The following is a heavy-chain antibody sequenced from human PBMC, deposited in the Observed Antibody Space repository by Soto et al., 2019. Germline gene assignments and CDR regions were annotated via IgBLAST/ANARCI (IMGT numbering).Heavy chain of an antibody. CDR3: ARDVCSITACYAFAY. V-gene: IGHV3-21*01. CDR2: ISSSRSYI. Sequence: GGSLRLSCAASGFTFSSYSMNWVRQAPGKGLEWVSSISSSRSYIYYADSVKGRFTISRDNAKNSLYLQMNSLRAEDTAVYYCARDVCSITACYAFAYWGQGTLVTVSS. CDR1: GFTFSSYS. D-gene: IGHD2-2*01. J-gene: IGHJ4*02.